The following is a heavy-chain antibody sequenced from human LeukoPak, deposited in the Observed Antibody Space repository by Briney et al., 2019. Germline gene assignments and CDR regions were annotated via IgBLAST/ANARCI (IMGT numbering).Heavy chain of an antibody. CDR1: GLTFSSYA. V-gene: IGHV3-23*01. J-gene: IGHJ6*03. Sequence: GGSLRLSCAASGLTFSSYAMAWVRQAPGKGLELVSTINGSGVSTYYGDSVKGRFTISRDNSKNTLYLQMNSLRVEDTAVYYCASQYIEVNYYYHMDVWGTGTTVIVSS. CDR3: ASQYIEVNYYYHMDV. CDR2: INGSGVST. D-gene: IGHD5-18*01.